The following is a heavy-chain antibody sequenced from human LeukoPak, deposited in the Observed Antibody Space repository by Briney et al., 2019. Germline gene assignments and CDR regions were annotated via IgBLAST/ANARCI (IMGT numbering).Heavy chain of an antibody. Sequence: PSETLSLTCTVSGGSISSYYGSWIRQPPGKGLEWIGYIYYSGSTNYNPSLKSRVTISVDTSKNQFSLKLSSVTAADTAVYYCARGPDTATVDYWGQGTLVTVSS. CDR2: IYYSGST. V-gene: IGHV4-59*01. D-gene: IGHD5-18*01. CDR3: ARGPDTATVDY. J-gene: IGHJ4*02. CDR1: GGSISSYY.